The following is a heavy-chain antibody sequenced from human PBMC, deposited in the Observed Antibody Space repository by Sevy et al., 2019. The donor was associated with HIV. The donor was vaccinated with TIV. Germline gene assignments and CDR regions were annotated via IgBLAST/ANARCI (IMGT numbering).Heavy chain of an antibody. CDR1: GYTFTDYY. CDR2: INPNNGGT. Sequence: ASVKVSGRASGYTFTDYYLHWVRQAPGQGLEWMGWINPNNGGTGYAQRFQGRVAMTRATSISTVYMELSRLGSDDTAVYYCARASHVSGSYTNDYWGQGTLVTVSS. V-gene: IGHV1-2*02. J-gene: IGHJ4*02. CDR3: ARASHVSGSYTNDY. D-gene: IGHD3-10*01.